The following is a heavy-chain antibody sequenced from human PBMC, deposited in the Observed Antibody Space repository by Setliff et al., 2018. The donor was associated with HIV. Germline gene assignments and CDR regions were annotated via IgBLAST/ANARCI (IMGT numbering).Heavy chain of an antibody. V-gene: IGHV4-39*01. Sequence: TLSLTCTVSGGSISSSSYYWGWIRQPPGKGLEWIGSIYYSGSTYYNPSLKSRVTMSVDTSKNQFSLKLSSVTAADTAVYYCARAMKYSYGYVHDAFDIWGQGTMVTVSS. CDR3: ARAMKYSYGYVHDAFDI. CDR1: GGSISSSSYY. CDR2: IYYSGST. D-gene: IGHD5-18*01. J-gene: IGHJ3*02.